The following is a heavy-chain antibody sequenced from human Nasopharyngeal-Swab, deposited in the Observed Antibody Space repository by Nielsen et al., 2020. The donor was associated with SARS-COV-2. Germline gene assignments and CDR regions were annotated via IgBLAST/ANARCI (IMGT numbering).Heavy chain of an antibody. J-gene: IGHJ4*02. CDR2: ISSSSSYI. CDR1: GFTFSSYW. CDR3: ARDRSSSGWYEVDY. D-gene: IGHD6-19*01. Sequence: GGSLRLSCAASGFTFSSYWMSWVRQAPGKGLEWVSSISSSSSYIYYADSVKGRFTISRDNAKNSLYLQMNSLRAEDTAVYYCARDRSSSGWYEVDYWGQGTLVTVSS. V-gene: IGHV3-21*01.